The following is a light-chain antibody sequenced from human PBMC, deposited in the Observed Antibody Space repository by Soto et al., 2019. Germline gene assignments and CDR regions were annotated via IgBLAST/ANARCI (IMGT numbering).Light chain of an antibody. CDR3: QQFDSWPIT. CDR1: QGVTTN. CDR2: GAS. V-gene: IGKV3-15*01. J-gene: IGKJ5*01. Sequence: EIVLTQSPATLSVSPGERATLSCRASQGVTTNLAWYQQKPGQVPRLLISGASTRATDIPARFSGSGSGTEFTLTISSLQSEDLAVYYCQQFDSWPITFGQGTRLEIK.